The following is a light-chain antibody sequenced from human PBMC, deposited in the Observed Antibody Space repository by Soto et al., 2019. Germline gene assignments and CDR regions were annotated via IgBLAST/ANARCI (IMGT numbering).Light chain of an antibody. J-gene: IGLJ1*01. Sequence: QSALTQPASVSGSPGQSITISCTGTNSDVGTHNLVSWYQQHPGKAPKLIIYEGTKRPSGVSNRFSGSKSGNTASLTISGLQAEDEADYYCCSYALLFGAGTKDTVL. V-gene: IGLV2-23*01. CDR2: EGT. CDR3: CSYALL. CDR1: NSDVGTHNL.